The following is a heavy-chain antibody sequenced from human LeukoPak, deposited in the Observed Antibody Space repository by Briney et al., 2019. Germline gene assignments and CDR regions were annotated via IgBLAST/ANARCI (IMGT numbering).Heavy chain of an antibody. Sequence: SETLSLTCTVSGGSISGSSYYWGWIRQPPGKGLEWIASIYYSGSTYYNPSPKSRVTISVDTSKNQFSLRLSSVTAADTAVYYCARRDGEYWYFDLWGRGTLVTVSS. CDR3: ARRDGEYWYFDL. V-gene: IGHV4-39*01. CDR1: GGSISGSSYY. D-gene: IGHD4-17*01. CDR2: IYYSGST. J-gene: IGHJ2*01.